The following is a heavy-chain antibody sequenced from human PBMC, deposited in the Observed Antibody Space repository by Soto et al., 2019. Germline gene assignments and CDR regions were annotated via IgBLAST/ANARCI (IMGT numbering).Heavy chain of an antibody. Sequence: PSETLSLTCTVSGGSVSSDYWSWIRQPQGKGLEWIGYIYYSGSTNYNPSLKSRVTISVDTSKNQFSLKLSSVTAADTAVYYCAREASEAGESGLGAFDICGQGKMLTVSS. CDR3: AREASEAGESGLGAFDI. CDR2: IYYSGST. D-gene: IGHD5-12*01. V-gene: IGHV4-59*02. CDR1: GGSVSSDY. J-gene: IGHJ3*02.